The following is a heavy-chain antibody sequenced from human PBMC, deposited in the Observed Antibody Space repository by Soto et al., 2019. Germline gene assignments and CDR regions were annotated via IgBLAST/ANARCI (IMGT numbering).Heavy chain of an antibody. CDR3: AREREYDYYGSGSYYNSNFDY. Sequence: PGGSLRLSCAASGFTFSSYAMSWVRQAPGKGLEWVSAISGSGGSTYYADSVKGRFTISRDNSKNTLYLQMNSLRAEDTAVYYCAREREYDYYGSGSYYNSNFDYWGQGTLVTVSS. CDR2: ISGSGGST. V-gene: IGHV3-23*01. D-gene: IGHD3-10*01. J-gene: IGHJ4*02. CDR1: GFTFSSYA.